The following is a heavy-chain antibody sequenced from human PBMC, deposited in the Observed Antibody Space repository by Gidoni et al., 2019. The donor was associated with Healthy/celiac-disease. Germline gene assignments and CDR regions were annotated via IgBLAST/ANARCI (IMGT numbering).Heavy chain of an antibody. Sequence: QVQLVESGGGVVQPGRSLRLSCASSGFTFRGYAMHWVRQAPGKGLEWVAVISYDGSNKYYADSVKGRFTISRDNSKNTLYLQMNSLRDEDTAVYYCARGGLELGEDAFDIWGQGTMVTVSS. CDR2: ISYDGSNK. CDR1: GFTFRGYA. CDR3: ARGGLELGEDAFDI. J-gene: IGHJ3*02. D-gene: IGHD1-7*01. V-gene: IGHV3-30-3*01.